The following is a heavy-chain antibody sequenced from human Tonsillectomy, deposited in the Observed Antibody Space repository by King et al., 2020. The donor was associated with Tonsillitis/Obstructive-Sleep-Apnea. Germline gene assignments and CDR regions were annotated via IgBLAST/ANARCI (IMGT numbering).Heavy chain of an antibody. V-gene: IGHV3-48*02. CDR3: VREVGLSWYRSFDP. CDR2: ISAGSDVI. Sequence: VQLAESGGGLAQPGGSLRLSCAASGFHFDDYNMHWVRQTPRKGLEWISYISAGSDVIHYADSVRGRFTISRDNAKNSLYLQMNSLRDEDTAFYSCVREVGLSWYRSFDPWGQGTLVTVSS. CDR1: GFHFDDYN. D-gene: IGHD6-13*01. J-gene: IGHJ5*02.